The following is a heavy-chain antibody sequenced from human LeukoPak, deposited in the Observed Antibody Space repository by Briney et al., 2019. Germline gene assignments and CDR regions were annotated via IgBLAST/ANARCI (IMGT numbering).Heavy chain of an antibody. V-gene: IGHV3-23*01. D-gene: IGHD3-22*01. CDR2: ISGSGGST. CDR3: AKDECYYDSSGYYPSFDY. CDR1: GFTFSSYA. Sequence: GGSLRLSCAASGFTFSSYAMSWVRQAPGKGLEWVSAISGSGGSTYYADSVKGRFTISRDNSKNTLYLQMNSLRAEDTAVYYCAKDECYYDSSGYYPSFDYWGQGTLVTVSS. J-gene: IGHJ4*02.